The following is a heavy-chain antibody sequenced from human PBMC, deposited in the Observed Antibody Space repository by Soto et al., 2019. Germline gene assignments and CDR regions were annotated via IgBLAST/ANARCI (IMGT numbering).Heavy chain of an antibody. Sequence: EVQLVESGGGLVQPGGSLRLSCAASGFTFSGYWMSWVRQAPGKGLEWVANIKQDGSEKYYVDSVKGRITISRDNAQNSLYLLMNSLRAQGTAVYYCAKNNRYCSSTNCFVFDYWGQGTLVTVSS. CDR3: AKNNRYCSSTNCFVFDY. CDR2: IKQDGSEK. V-gene: IGHV3-7*01. J-gene: IGHJ4*02. CDR1: GFTFSGYW. D-gene: IGHD2-2*01.